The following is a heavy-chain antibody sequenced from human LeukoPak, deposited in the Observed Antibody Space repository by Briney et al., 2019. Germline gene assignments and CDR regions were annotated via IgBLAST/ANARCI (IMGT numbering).Heavy chain of an antibody. CDR3: ARGLTYPYYYYMDV. J-gene: IGHJ6*03. CDR1: GGSISNGGYY. CDR2: IYYSGST. V-gene: IGHV4-31*03. D-gene: IGHD3-9*01. Sequence: SQTLSLTCTVSGGSISNGGYYWSWIRQHPEKGLEWIGYIYYSGSTYYNPSLKSRVTISVDTSKNQFSLNLSSVTAADTAVYYCARGLTYPYYYYMDVWGKGTTVTVSS.